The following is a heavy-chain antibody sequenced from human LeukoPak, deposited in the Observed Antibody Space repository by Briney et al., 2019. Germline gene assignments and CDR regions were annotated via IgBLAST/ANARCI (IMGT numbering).Heavy chain of an antibody. Sequence: GGSLRLSCAASGFTFSTYMMNWVRQAPGKGLEWLSYISGDSGAIYYADSVQGRFTISRDNAQKSLYLQMNSLRVEDTAVYYCVRELAYWGQGALVTVSS. CDR3: VRELAY. J-gene: IGHJ4*02. V-gene: IGHV3-48*01. CDR2: ISGDSGAI. CDR1: GFTFSTYM. D-gene: IGHD1-1*01.